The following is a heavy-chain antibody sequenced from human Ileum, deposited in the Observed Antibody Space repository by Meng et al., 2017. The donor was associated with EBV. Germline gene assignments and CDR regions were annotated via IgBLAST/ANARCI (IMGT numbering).Heavy chain of an antibody. CDR2: IYHSGST. CDR3: AREVAAAGGFDY. J-gene: IGHJ4*02. Sequence: QVRRQPSGPGLVKPSGPLSLPCAVSGGSISSSNWWSWVRQPPGKGLEWIGEIYHSGSTNYNPSLKSRVTISVDKSKNQFSLKLSSVTAADTAVYYCAREVAAAGGFDYWGQGTLVTVSS. V-gene: IGHV4-4*02. D-gene: IGHD6-13*01. CDR1: GGSISSSNW.